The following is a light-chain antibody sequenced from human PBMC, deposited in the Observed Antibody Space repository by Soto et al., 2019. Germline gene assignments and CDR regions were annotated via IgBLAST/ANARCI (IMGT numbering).Light chain of an antibody. V-gene: IGLV2-8*01. CDR1: SGDVGGYDY. Sequence: QSALTQPPSASGSPGQSVTISCTGTSGDVGGYDYVSWYQQHPGKAPKLMIYGVTKRPLGVPDRFSGSKPGNTASLTVSGLQAEDEADYYCSSYAGSDNPYVFGTGTKVTVL. CDR3: SSYAGSDNPYV. J-gene: IGLJ1*01. CDR2: GVT.